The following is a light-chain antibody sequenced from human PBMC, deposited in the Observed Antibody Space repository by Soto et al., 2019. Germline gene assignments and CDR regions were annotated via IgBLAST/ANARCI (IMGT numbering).Light chain of an antibody. Sequence: EIVLTQSPATLSVSPGETATLSCRASQSVSNNLAWYQQKPGQAPSLLIYGASTRAAGIPARFSGSGSGTQFTLTISRLQSQDFAVYYCQQYTNWPPWTFGQGPKVDIK. CDR2: GAS. V-gene: IGKV3-15*01. CDR1: QSVSNN. J-gene: IGKJ1*01. CDR3: QQYTNWPPWT.